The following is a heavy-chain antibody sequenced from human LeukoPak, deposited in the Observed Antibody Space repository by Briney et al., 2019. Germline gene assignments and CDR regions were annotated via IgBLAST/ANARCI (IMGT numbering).Heavy chain of an antibody. CDR2: TFYSGSS. J-gene: IGHJ4*02. Sequence: SETLSLTCAVYGGSFSGYYWSWIRQPPGKGLEWIGSTFYSGSSYYNPSLKSRVTISVDTSKNQFSLKLSSVTAADTAVYYCATQILLCHYYWGQGTLVTVSS. CDR3: ATQILLCHYY. CDR1: GGSFSGYY. D-gene: IGHD2/OR15-2a*01. V-gene: IGHV4-34*12.